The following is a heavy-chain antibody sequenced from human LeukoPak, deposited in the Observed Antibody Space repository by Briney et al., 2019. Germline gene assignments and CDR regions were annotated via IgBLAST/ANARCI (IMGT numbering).Heavy chain of an antibody. CDR1: GFSRSVYW. Sequence: GGSLRLYCEASGFSRSVYWMSWVRQAPGKRLEWVGNVKQDGSERNYVDSVKGRFTISRDSAKKSLYLQMNSLRAEDTAVYYCARDWGAYYHFFDYWGQGTLVTVSS. CDR2: VKQDGSER. J-gene: IGHJ4*02. D-gene: IGHD3-22*01. V-gene: IGHV3-7*01. CDR3: ARDWGAYYHFFDY.